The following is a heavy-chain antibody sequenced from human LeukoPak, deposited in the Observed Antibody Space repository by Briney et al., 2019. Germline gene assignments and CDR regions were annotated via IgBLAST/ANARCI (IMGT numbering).Heavy chain of an antibody. J-gene: IGHJ4*02. D-gene: IGHD5-18*01. CDR2: INPSSGGA. Sequence: ASVKVSCKTSGYSFTGYYLHWVRQAPGQGLEWMGWINPSSGGAKYVQNLQGRVTMTRDTSISTGYMELRSLRSDDTAVYFCARAGVDTAPFDYWGQGTLVTVSS. CDR1: GYSFTGYY. CDR3: ARAGVDTAPFDY. V-gene: IGHV1-2*02.